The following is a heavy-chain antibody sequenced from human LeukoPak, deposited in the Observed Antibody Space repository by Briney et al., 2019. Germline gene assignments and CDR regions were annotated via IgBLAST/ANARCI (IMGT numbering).Heavy chain of an antibody. V-gene: IGHV3-23*01. CDR2: VSDSGGNT. CDR3: ASPKGGRYHEGFDY. Sequence: GASLRLSCAASGFTLISYAMSWVRQAPGKGLEWVSAVSDSGGNTYYADSVKGRFTISRGNSKNRLYLQMNSLRAEDTAVYYCASPKGGRYHEGFDYWGQGTLVTVSS. D-gene: IGHD1-26*01. CDR1: GFTLISYA. J-gene: IGHJ4*02.